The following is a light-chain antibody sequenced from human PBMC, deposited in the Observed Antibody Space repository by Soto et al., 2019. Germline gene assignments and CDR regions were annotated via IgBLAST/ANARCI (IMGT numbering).Light chain of an antibody. V-gene: IGKV3-20*01. CDR3: QQYGSPPIT. J-gene: IGKJ5*01. CDR2: GTS. Sequence: EIVLTQSPATLSSSPGETATLSCRASQYVGSSYLAWYQQQPGQAPRLLMSGTSNRATGTPDRFSGSGSGTDFTLTISRLEPEDFAVYYCQQYGSPPITFGQGTRLEIK. CDR1: QYVGSSY.